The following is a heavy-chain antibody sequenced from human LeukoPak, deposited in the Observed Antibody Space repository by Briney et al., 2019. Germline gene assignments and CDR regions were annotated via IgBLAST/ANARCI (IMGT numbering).Heavy chain of an antibody. D-gene: IGHD2-15*01. CDR1: GFTFSSYA. J-gene: IGHJ6*02. CDR3: ARGKRAYCSGGSCYPSYYYYGMDV. CDR2: ISSNGGST. Sequence: PGGSLRLSCAASGFTFSSYAMHWVRQAPGKGLEYVSAISSNGGSTYYANSVKGRFTISRDNSKNTLYLQMGSLRAEDTAVYYCARGKRAYCSGGSCYPSYYYYGMDVWGQGTTVTVSS. V-gene: IGHV3-64*01.